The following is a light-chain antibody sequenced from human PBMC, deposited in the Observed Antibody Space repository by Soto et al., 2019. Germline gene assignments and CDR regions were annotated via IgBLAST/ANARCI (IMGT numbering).Light chain of an antibody. J-gene: IGKJ1*01. CDR1: QSINNW. V-gene: IGKV1-5*03. Sequence: DIQMTQSPSTLSASVGDRVTITCRASQSINNWLAWYQQKPGKAPKLFIFKASTLESGVPSRFSGSGSGTEFTLSISSLQPDDFATYFYQQYESFPRTFGQGTKVEIK. CDR2: KAS. CDR3: QQYESFPRT.